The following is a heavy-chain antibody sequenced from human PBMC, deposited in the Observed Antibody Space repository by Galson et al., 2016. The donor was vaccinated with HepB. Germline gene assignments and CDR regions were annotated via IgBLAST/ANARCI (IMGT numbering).Heavy chain of an antibody. V-gene: IGHV1-18*04. CDR2: ISGSDGTT. CDR1: GYAFTRFG. D-gene: IGHD7-27*01. CDR3: AKSGDGNWFET. Sequence: SVKVSCKASGYAFTRFGIGWVRQAPGQGLEWMGWISGSDGTTDYAQKFQDRITMTTDTSTTTAYMEVRRLTSDDTAVYFCAKSGDGNWFETWGQGTLVTVSS. J-gene: IGHJ5*02.